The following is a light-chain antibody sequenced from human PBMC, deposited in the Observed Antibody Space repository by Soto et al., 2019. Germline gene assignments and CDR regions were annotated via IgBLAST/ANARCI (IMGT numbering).Light chain of an antibody. J-gene: IGKJ5*01. V-gene: IGKV3D-20*02. CDR3: QQRNIWPPVT. CDR1: QSVSSSY. CDR2: GAF. Sequence: TALTQSPGTLSSSPGERATLSCRASQSVSSSYLAWYQQKPGQAPRLLIYGAFNRATVIPARFSGSGSGADFTLTISSLEPEDFAVYYCQQRNIWPPVTFGQGTRLEIK.